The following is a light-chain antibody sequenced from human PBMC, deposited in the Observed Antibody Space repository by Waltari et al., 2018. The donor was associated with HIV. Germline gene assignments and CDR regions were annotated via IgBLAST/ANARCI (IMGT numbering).Light chain of an antibody. CDR2: EVS. CDR1: SSDVGSYNL. Sequence: QSALTQPASVSGSPGQSITISCTGTSSDVGSYNLVSWYQQHPGKAPKLMIYEVSKRPSGVSNRFSGSKSGNTASLTISGLQAEDEAYYYCCSYAGSSTLVFGGETKL. V-gene: IGLV2-23*02. J-gene: IGLJ2*01. CDR3: CSYAGSSTLV.